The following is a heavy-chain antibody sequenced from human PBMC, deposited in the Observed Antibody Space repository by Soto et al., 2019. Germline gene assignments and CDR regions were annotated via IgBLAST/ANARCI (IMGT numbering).Heavy chain of an antibody. CDR2: ISGSGGST. D-gene: IGHD2-21*02. Sequence: HPGGSLRLSCAASGFTFSSYAMSWVRQAPGKGLEWVSAISGSGGSTYYADSVKGRFTISRDNSKNTLYLQMNSLRAEDTAVYYCAKDPYCGGDCYSIDYWGQGTLVTVSS. J-gene: IGHJ4*02. CDR1: GFTFSSYA. V-gene: IGHV3-23*01. CDR3: AKDPYCGGDCYSIDY.